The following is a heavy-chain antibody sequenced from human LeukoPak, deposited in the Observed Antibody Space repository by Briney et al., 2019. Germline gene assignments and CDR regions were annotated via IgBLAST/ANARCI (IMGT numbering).Heavy chain of an antibody. D-gene: IGHD3-10*01. CDR1: GFSISSYY. J-gene: IGHJ5*02. CDR3: ARGWFAVGTRFDP. CDR2: INYSGSS. V-gene: IGHV4-59*01. Sequence: PWETLSLTCTVSGFSISSYYRSWVRQPPGKGLEWIGYINYSGSSNYNPSVKSRLTISIDTSKNQFSLKLSSVTAADTAVYYCARGWFAVGTRFDPWGQGTLVTVSS.